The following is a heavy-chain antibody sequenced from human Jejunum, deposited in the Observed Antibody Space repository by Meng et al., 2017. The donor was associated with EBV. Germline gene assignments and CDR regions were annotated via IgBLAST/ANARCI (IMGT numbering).Heavy chain of an antibody. CDR1: GDSTGSSNW. J-gene: IGHJ4*02. D-gene: IGHD3-3*01. Sequence: QGQLQEAGPGLVKPSGTLSRPCPVSGDSTGSSNWWSWVRQPPGKGLEGIGEIYHSGSTNYNPSLKSRVTISVDKSKNQFSLKLSSVTAADTAVYYCARYGSGYFPALWYWGQGTLVTVSS. V-gene: IGHV4-4*02. CDR3: ARYGSGYFPALWY. CDR2: IYHSGST.